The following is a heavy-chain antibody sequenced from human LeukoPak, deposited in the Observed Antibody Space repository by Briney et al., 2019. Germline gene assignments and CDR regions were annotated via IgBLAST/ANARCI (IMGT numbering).Heavy chain of an antibody. V-gene: IGHV3-7*01. J-gene: IGHJ3*02. CDR3: ASDPPWANDAFDI. CDR2: IKQDGKTT. D-gene: IGHD7-27*01. CDR1: GFTISNYW. Sequence: GSLRLSCAASGFTISNYWMTWVRQAPGKGLEWVANIKQDGKTTYYADSVKGRFTISRDNAKNSLYLQMNSLRAEDTAMYYCASDPPWANDAFDIWGQGTMVTVSS.